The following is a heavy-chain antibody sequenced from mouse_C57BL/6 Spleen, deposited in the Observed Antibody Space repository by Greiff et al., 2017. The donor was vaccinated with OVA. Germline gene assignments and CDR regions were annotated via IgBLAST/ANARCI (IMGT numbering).Heavy chain of an antibody. CDR2: IWWDDDK. V-gene: IGHV8-8*01. D-gene: IGHD1-1*01. CDR1: GFSLSTFGMG. Sequence: QVTLKVSGPGILQPSQTLSLTCSFSGFSLSTFGMGVGWIRQPSGKGLEWLAHIWWDDDKYYHPSLKSRLTISKDTSQNQVFLKSAKVDTADTATYDCARIESYGSSLWYFDVWGTGTTVTVSS. CDR3: ARIESYGSSLWYFDV. J-gene: IGHJ1*03.